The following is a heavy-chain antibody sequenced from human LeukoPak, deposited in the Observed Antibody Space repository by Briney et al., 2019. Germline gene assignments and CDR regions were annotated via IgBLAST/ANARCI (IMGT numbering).Heavy chain of an antibody. CDR2: ISSSSSTI. J-gene: IGHJ4*02. V-gene: IGHV3-48*01. CDR3: ARDLMIVMVEEEGSADY. D-gene: IGHD3-22*01. Sequence: GRSLRLSCAASGFTFSSYSMNWVRQAPGKGLEWVSYISSSSSTIYYADSVKGRFTISRDNAKNSLYLQMNSLRAEDAAVYYCARDLMIVMVEEEGSADYWGQGTLVTVSS. CDR1: GFTFSSYS.